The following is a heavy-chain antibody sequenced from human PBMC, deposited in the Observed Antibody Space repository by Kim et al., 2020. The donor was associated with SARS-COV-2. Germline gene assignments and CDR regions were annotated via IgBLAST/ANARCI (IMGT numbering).Heavy chain of an antibody. CDR1: GFTFSDYY. Sequence: GGSLRLSCAASGFTFSDYYMSWIRQAPGKGLEWVSYISSSSYTNYADSVKGRFTISRDNAKNSLYLQMNSLRAEDTAVYYCARDATSMIVVDRNWFDPWGQGTLVTVSS. D-gene: IGHD3-22*01. CDR3: ARDATSMIVVDRNWFDP. V-gene: IGHV3-11*06. CDR2: ISSSSYT. J-gene: IGHJ5*02.